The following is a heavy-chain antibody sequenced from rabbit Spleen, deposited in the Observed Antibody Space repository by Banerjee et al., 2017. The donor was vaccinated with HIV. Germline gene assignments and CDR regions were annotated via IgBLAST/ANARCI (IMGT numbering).Heavy chain of an antibody. CDR2: IHGGSRNNI. Sequence: QSLEESGGDLVKPGASLTLTCTASGVSFSGSSYICWVRQAPGKGLEWIACIHGGSRNNIYYASWAKGRFTISKTSSTTVTLQMTSLTAADTATYFCTRDDGSGHYIDGYFNLWGQGTLVTVS. CDR3: TRDDGSGHYIDGYFNL. D-gene: IGHD1-1*01. J-gene: IGHJ4*01. CDR1: GVSFSGSSY. V-gene: IGHV1S40*01.